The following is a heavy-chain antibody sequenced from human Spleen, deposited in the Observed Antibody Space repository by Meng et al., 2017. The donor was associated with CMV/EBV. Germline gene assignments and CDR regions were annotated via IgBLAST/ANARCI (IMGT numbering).Heavy chain of an antibody. Sequence: FSGFSLSTSGVGVGWIRQPPGQALEWLALIYWNDYKTYSPPLKSRLTITKDTSKNQVVLTMTNMDPVDTATYYCAHRLGFMTVPYFNNWGQGTLVTVSS. J-gene: IGHJ4*02. CDR2: IYWNDYK. V-gene: IGHV2-5*01. CDR3: AHRLGFMTVPYFNN. CDR1: GFSLSTSGVG. D-gene: IGHD3-22*01.